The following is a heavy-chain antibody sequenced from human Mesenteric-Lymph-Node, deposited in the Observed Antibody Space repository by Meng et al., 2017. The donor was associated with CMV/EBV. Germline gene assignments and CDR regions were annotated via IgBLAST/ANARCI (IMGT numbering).Heavy chain of an antibody. CDR1: GFTFSSYW. CDR3: ARGKGRSYFDY. J-gene: IGHJ4*02. CDR2: ISYDGSNK. V-gene: IGHV3-30-3*01. Sequence: GESLKISCAASGFTFSSYWMSWVRQAPGKGLEWVAVISYDGSNKYYADSVKGRFTISRDNSKNTLYLQMNSLRAEDTAVYYCARGKGRSYFDYWGQGTLVTVS. D-gene: IGHD2-15*01.